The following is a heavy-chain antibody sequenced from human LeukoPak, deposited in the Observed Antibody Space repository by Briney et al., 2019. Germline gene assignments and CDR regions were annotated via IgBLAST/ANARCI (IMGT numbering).Heavy chain of an antibody. J-gene: IGHJ4*02. CDR1: GFTFSSYW. D-gene: IGHD6-19*01. Sequence: GGSLRLSCAASGFTFSSYWMSWVRQAPGKGLEWVANIKQDGSEKYYVDSMKGRFTISRDNAKNSLYLQMNSLRAEDTAVYYCARDQGIAVAGTLWDYWGQGTLVTVSS. CDR2: IKQDGSEK. CDR3: ARDQGIAVAGTLWDY. V-gene: IGHV3-7*01.